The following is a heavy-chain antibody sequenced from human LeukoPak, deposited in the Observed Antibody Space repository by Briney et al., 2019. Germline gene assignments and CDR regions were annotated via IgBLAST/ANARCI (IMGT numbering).Heavy chain of an antibody. CDR1: GGSISDYY. J-gene: IGHJ4*02. V-gene: IGHV4-4*07. CDR3: ARITATAMVNAFDY. D-gene: IGHD5-18*01. CDR2: IYSSGST. Sequence: PSETLSLTCTVSGGSISDYYWSCIRQPAGKGLEYLGRIYSSGSTDYNPSLKSRVTMSVDTSKNQISLKVKSVTAADTAVYYCARITATAMVNAFDYWGQGMLVTVSS.